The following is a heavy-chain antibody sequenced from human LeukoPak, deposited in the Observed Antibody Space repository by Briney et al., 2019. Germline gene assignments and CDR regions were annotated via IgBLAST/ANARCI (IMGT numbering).Heavy chain of an antibody. CDR1: GASVSSGNYY. V-gene: IGHV4-39*07. CDR2: IYYSGDT. CDR3: ARVTGYMTEDYFDY. Sequence: SETLSLTCTVSGASVSSGNYYWDWIRQPPGKGLEWLGSIYYSGDTYNNPPLKSRVTISVDTSKNQFSLRLSSVTAADTAVYYCARVTGYMTEDYFDYWGQGTLITVSS. D-gene: IGHD6-13*01. J-gene: IGHJ4*02.